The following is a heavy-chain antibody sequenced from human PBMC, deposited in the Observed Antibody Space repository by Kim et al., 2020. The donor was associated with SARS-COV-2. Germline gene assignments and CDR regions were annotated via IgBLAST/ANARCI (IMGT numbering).Heavy chain of an antibody. D-gene: IGHD2-2*01. CDR2: IYYSGST. CDR3: ARKSIVVVPAAMGSWFDP. Sequence: SETLSLTCTVSGGSISSSSYYWGWIRQPPGKGLEWIGSIYYSGSTYYNPSLKSRVTISVDTSKNQFSLKLSSVTAADTAVYYCARKSIVVVPAAMGSWFDPWGQGTLVTVSS. J-gene: IGHJ5*02. CDR1: GGSISSSSYY. V-gene: IGHV4-39*01.